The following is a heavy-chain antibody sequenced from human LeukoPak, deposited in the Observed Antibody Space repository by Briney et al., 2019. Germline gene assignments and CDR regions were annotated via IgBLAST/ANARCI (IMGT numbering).Heavy chain of an antibody. CDR3: ASECLGVLMVYYDY. V-gene: IGHV4-39*01. CDR2: IYYSGST. D-gene: IGHD2-8*01. CDR1: GGSISSSSYY. Sequence: SETLSLTCTVSGGSISSSSYYWGWIRQPPGKGLEWIGGIYYSGSTYYNPSLKSRVTISVDTSKNQFSLKLSSVTAADTAVYYCASECLGVLMVYYDYWGQGTLVTVSS. J-gene: IGHJ4*02.